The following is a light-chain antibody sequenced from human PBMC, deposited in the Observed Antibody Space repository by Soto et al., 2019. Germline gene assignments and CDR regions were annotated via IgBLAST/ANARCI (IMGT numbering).Light chain of an antibody. V-gene: IGLV2-14*01. CDR1: SSDVGTYHY. CDR3: SSYTTNTTFV. J-gene: IGLJ1*01. Sequence: QSVLTQPASVSGSPGQAITISCTGTSSDVGTYHYVSWYQQHPGQAPKLMMYDVSDRPSGVSDRFSGSKSGNTASLTISGLQAEDEADYHCSSYTTNTTFVFGTGTKVTVL. CDR2: DVS.